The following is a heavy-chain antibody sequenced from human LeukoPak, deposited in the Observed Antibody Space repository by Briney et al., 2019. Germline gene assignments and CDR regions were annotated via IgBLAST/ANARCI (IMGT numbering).Heavy chain of an antibody. CDR3: ARVNHGYGPDY. V-gene: IGHV3-21*01. CDR2: ISSSSSYI. D-gene: IGHD1-14*01. J-gene: IGHJ4*02. Sequence: GGSLRLSCAASGFTFSSYSMNWVRQAPGKGLEWVSSISSSSSYIYYADSVKGRFTISRDNAKNSLYLQVNSLKSEDTAVYYCARVNHGYGPDYWGQGTLVTVSS. CDR1: GFTFSSYS.